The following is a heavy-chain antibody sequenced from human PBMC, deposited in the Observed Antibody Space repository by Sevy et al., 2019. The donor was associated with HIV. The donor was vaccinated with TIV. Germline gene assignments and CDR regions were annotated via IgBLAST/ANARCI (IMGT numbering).Heavy chain of an antibody. V-gene: IGHV3-30-3*01. Sequence: GGSLRLSCAASGFTFSSYAMHWVRQAPGKGLEWVAVISYDGSNKYYADSVKGRFTISRDNSKNTLYLQMNSLRAEDTAVYYCARDFLGYGYRGYGQGPYAFDIWGQGTMVTVSS. CDR1: GFTFSSYA. D-gene: IGHD5-12*01. CDR3: ARDFLGYGYRGYGQGPYAFDI. J-gene: IGHJ3*02. CDR2: ISYDGSNK.